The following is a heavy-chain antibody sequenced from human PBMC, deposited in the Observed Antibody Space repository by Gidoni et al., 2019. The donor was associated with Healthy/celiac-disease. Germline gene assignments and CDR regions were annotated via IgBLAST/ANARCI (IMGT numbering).Heavy chain of an antibody. CDR3: ARGEVGSGSYYFDY. Sequence: EVQLVESGGGLVQPGGSLRLSCAASGFTFSSYWMSWVRQGPGKGLEWVANIKQDGSAKYYVDSVKGRFTISRDNAKKSLYLQMNSLRVEDTAVYYCARGEVGSGSYYFDYWGQGTLVTVSS. J-gene: IGHJ4*02. CDR1: GFTFSSYW. CDR2: IKQDGSAK. D-gene: IGHD3-10*01. V-gene: IGHV3-7*01.